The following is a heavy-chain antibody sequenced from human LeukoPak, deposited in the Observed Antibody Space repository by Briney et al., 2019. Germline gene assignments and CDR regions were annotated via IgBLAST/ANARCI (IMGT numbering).Heavy chain of an antibody. V-gene: IGHV3-21*01. CDR3: ARTGSSGLDY. Sequence: PGGSLRLSCAASAFTFSSYGMHWVRQAPGKGLEWVSSISSSSSYIYYADSVKGRFTISRDNAKNSLYLQMNSLRAEDTAVYYCARTGSSGLDYWGQGTLVTVSS. J-gene: IGHJ4*02. D-gene: IGHD6-13*01. CDR2: ISSSSSYI. CDR1: AFTFSSYG.